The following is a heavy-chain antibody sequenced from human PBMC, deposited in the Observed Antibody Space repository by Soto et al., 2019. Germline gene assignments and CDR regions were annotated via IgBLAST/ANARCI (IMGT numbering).Heavy chain of an antibody. CDR1: GFTFSSYA. D-gene: IGHD4-17*01. CDR2: ISGSGGIT. Sequence: PGGSLRLSCAASGFTFSSYAMIWVRQAPGRGLEWVSAISGSGGITLYTDSVKGRFTISRDNSKNILYLQMNSLRAEDTAVYYCAKDPNGDYVGAFDSWGQGTLVTAPQ. J-gene: IGHJ4*02. CDR3: AKDPNGDYVGAFDS. V-gene: IGHV3-23*01.